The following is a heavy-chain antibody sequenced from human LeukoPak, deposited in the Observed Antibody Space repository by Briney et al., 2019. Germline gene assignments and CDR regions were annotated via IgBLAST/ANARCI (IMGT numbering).Heavy chain of an antibody. Sequence: GGSLRLSCAASGFTFSSYAMSWVRQAPGKGLEWVSSINSDSSHIYYADSVKGRFTISRDNAKNSLYLQMNSLRAEDTAVYYCARGPIPDYWGQGTLVTVSS. CDR2: INSDSSHI. J-gene: IGHJ4*02. D-gene: IGHD2-2*02. CDR1: GFTFSSYA. V-gene: IGHV3-21*01. CDR3: ARGPIPDY.